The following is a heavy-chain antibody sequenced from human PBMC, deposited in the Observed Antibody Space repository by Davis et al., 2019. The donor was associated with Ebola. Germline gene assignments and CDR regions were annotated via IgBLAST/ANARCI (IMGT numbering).Heavy chain of an antibody. V-gene: IGHV3-30*02. J-gene: IGHJ3*02. CDR3: AKTDYYDRRLGAFDI. CDR2: IRPDGIDK. Sequence: GGSLRLSCTASGFTFSHYGTHRFRHAPAKGLEWLTFIRPDGIDKYYGDSVKGRFTISRDNSKNTLYLQMNSLRAEDTAMYYCAKTDYYDRRLGAFDIWGQGTMVTVSS. D-gene: IGHD3-22*01. CDR1: GFTFSHYG.